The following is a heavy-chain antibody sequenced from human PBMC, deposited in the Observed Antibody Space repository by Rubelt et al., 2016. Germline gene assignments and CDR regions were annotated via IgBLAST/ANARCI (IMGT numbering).Heavy chain of an antibody. CDR2: IYYSGST. D-gene: IGHD5-18*01. V-gene: IGHV4-39*01. Sequence: QVQLQESGPGLVKPSETLSLTCTVSGGSISSSSYYWGWVRQPPGKGLEWIGSIYYSGSTYYNPSLKGRFTISVDTSENQCSLKLSSVTAADTAVYYCASILGYSYGRMNYWGQGTLVAVSS. J-gene: IGHJ4*02. CDR3: ASILGYSYGRMNY. CDR1: GGSISSSSYY.